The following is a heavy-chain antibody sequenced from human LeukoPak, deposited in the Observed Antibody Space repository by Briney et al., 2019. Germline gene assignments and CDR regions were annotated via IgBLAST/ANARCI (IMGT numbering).Heavy chain of an antibody. CDR1: GGSFSGYY. Sequence: PSETLSLTCAVYGGSFSGYYWSWIRQPPGKGLEWIGEINHSGSTNYNPSLKSRVTISVDTSKNQFSLKLSSVTAADTAVYYCARQYCSGGSCYSGVILDYWGQGTLVTVSS. V-gene: IGHV4-34*01. CDR2: INHSGST. J-gene: IGHJ4*02. CDR3: ARQYCSGGSCYSGVILDY. D-gene: IGHD2-15*01.